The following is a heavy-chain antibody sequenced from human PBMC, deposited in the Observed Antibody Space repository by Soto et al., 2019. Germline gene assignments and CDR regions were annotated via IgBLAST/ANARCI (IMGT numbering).Heavy chain of an antibody. D-gene: IGHD3-16*01. CDR1: GYSFTSYW. Sequence: GESLKISCKGSGYSFTSYWIGWVRQMPGKGLEGMVIIYPGDSDTRYRPSVQGQVTISADMSISTAYMQWSSLKASETSMYYCARTPLGNSDVYDIWGQGTLVTVSS. V-gene: IGHV5-51*01. CDR3: ARTPLGNSDVYDI. CDR2: IYPGDSDT. J-gene: IGHJ4*03.